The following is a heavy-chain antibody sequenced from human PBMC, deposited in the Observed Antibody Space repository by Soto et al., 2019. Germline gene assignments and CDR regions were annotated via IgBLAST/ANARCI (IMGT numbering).Heavy chain of an antibody. CDR2: IYWDDDK. Sequence: QITLKESGPTLVKPTQTLTLTCTFSGFSLTTRGVGVGWIRQPPGKALECLALIYWDDDKRYSPSLQSRLSITKDTSKNQVVLTMTNVDPVDTATYYWAHSPNYYQYDWFDPWGQGTLVSVSS. CDR1: GFSLTTRGVG. CDR3: AHSPNYYQYDWFDP. V-gene: IGHV2-5*02. J-gene: IGHJ5*02. D-gene: IGHD3-16*01.